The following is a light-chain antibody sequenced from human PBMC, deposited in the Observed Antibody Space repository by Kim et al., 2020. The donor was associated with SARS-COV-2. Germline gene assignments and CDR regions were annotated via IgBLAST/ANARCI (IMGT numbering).Light chain of an antibody. V-gene: IGKV1-39*01. CDR1: QSVSIN. CDR2: GAS. CDR3: QQTFSTHYS. J-gene: IGKJ2*03. Sequence: DIEMTQSPSALSASVGDRVTITCRATQSVSINLNWYQQRPGKAPRLLIYGASTLQSGVPSRFSGSCSGTGFTLNISSLQPEDFAIYYWQQTFSTHYSFGQGTKLEI.